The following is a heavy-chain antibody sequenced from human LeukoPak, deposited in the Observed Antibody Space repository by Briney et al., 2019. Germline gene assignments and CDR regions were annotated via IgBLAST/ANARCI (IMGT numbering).Heavy chain of an antibody. CDR2: INPSGGST. J-gene: IGHJ4*02. Sequence: ASVKVSCKASGYTFTSYYMHWVRQAPGQGLEWMGIINPSGGSTSYAQKFQGRVTMTRDTSTSTVYMELRSLRSEDTAVYYCARRSGDRYSHKYYFDYWGQGTLVTVSS. V-gene: IGHV1-46*01. D-gene: IGHD2-21*02. CDR1: GYTFTSYY. CDR3: ARRSGDRYSHKYYFDY.